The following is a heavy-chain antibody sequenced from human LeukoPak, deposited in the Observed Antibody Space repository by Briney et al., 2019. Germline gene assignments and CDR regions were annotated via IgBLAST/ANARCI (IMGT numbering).Heavy chain of an antibody. CDR3: ARDREQYYDFWSGYPDY. CDR1: GYTFTSYG. J-gene: IGHJ4*02. V-gene: IGHV1-18*01. Sequence: ASVKVSCKASGYTFTSYGISWVRQAPGQGLEWMGLISAYNGNTNYAQKLQGRVTMTTDTSTSTAYMELRSLRSDDTAVYYCARDREQYYDFWSGYPDYWGQGTLVTVSS. CDR2: ISAYNGNT. D-gene: IGHD3-3*01.